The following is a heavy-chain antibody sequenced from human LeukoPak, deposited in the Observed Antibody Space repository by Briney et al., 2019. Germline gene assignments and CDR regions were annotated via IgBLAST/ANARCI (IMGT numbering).Heavy chain of an antibody. D-gene: IGHD3-9*01. Sequence: SETLSLTCTVSGGSISSSSYYWGWIRQPPGKGLEWIGSIYYSGSTYYNPSLKSRVTISVDTSKNQFSLKLSSVTAADTAVYYCARGVKGEARRYYDIVTGRNRHYYYYMDVWGKGTTVTISS. CDR3: ARGVKGEARRYYDIVTGRNRHYYYYMDV. J-gene: IGHJ6*03. CDR1: GGSISSSSYY. CDR2: IYYSGST. V-gene: IGHV4-39*07.